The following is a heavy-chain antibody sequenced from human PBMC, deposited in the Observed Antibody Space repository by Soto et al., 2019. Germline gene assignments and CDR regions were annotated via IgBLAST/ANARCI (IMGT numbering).Heavy chain of an antibody. V-gene: IGHV3-13*01. CDR1: GFTFSSYD. CDR3: ARGGYSGSYGYYYYGMDV. D-gene: IGHD1-26*01. J-gene: IGHJ6*02. Sequence: PGGSLRLSCAASGFTFSSYDMHWVRQATGKGLEWVSAIGTAGDTYYPGSVKGRFTISRENAKNSLYLQMNSLRAGDTAVYYCARGGYSGSYGYYYYGMDVWGQGTTVTVS. CDR2: IGTAGDT.